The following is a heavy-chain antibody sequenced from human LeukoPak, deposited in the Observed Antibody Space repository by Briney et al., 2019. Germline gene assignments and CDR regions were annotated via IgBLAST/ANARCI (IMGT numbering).Heavy chain of an antibody. CDR1: GFTFSSYG. Sequence: GGSLRLSCAASGFTFSSYGMHWVRQAPGKGLEWVAVISYDGSNKYYADSVKGRFTISRDNSKNTLYLQMNSLRAEDTAVYYCASDMPLRGVIIRTHYWGQGTLVTVSS. CDR3: ASDMPLRGVIIRTHY. J-gene: IGHJ4*02. D-gene: IGHD3-10*01. V-gene: IGHV3-30*03. CDR2: ISYDGSNK.